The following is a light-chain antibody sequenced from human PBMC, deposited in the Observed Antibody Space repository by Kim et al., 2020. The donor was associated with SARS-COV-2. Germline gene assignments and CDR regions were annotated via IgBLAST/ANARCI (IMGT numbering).Light chain of an antibody. CDR1: QSISTW. CDR2: DAS. CDR3: QQYNSYSGT. Sequence: DIQMTQSPSTLSASVGDRVTITCRASQSISTWLAWYQQKPGKAPNLLIYDASSLQREVPSRFSGSGSGTEFTLTISGLQPDDFATYYCQQYNSYSGTFGQGTKLEIK. V-gene: IGKV1-5*01. J-gene: IGKJ2*01.